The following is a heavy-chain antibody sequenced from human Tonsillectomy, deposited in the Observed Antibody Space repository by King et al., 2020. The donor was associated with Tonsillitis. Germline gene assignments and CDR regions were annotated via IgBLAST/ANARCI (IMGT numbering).Heavy chain of an antibody. D-gene: IGHD5-24*01. V-gene: IGHV3-74*01. CDR3: VGEREGYNGALDI. CDR1: GFTITSAW. Sequence: DVQLVESGGGLVQPGGSLRLSCAASGFTITSAWMHWVRQGPGKGLVWVSRIKSDWRSTIYADSVKGRFIISSDSAQQTGYLQMNSLGGEDTAVYYCVGEREGYNGALDIWGQGTMVTVAT. CDR2: IKSDWRST. J-gene: IGHJ3*02.